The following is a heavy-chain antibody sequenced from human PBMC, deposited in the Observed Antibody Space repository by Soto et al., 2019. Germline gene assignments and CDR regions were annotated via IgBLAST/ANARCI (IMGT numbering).Heavy chain of an antibody. J-gene: IGHJ5*02. Sequence: SVKVSCKASGGTFSSYAISWVRQAPGQGLEWMGGIIPIFGTANYAQKFQGRVTITADKSTSTAYMELSSLRSEDTAVYYCASGGSGSYYTNWFDPWGQGTLVTV. D-gene: IGHD3-10*01. CDR2: IIPIFGTA. CDR1: GGTFSSYA. V-gene: IGHV1-69*06. CDR3: ASGGSGSYYTNWFDP.